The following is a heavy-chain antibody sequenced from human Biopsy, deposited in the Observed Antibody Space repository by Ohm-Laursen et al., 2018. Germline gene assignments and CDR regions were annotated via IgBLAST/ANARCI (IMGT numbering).Heavy chain of an antibody. V-gene: IGHV3-23*01. CDR2: ISGSGGNT. Sequence: SLRLSCTASGFTFSDYAMNWVRQAPGQGLEWVSTISGSGGNTYYADSVRGRFTVSRDGSKSTLYLQMSSLSAEDTAFYYCAKGGYCTTSSCYMDLDYWGQGTLVTVSS. CDR1: GFTFSDYA. J-gene: IGHJ4*02. D-gene: IGHD2-2*02. CDR3: AKGGYCTTSSCYMDLDY.